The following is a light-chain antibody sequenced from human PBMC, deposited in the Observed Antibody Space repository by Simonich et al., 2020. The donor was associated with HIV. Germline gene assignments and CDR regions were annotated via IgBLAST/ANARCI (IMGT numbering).Light chain of an antibody. J-gene: IGKJ1*01. CDR3: QQYKNWPPWT. CDR2: GAS. V-gene: IGKV3-15*01. CDR1: QSVRSN. Sequence: EIVMTQSPATLSVSPGERATISCRASQSVRSNLAWYQQKPGRAPRLLIYGASTRATGIPARFSGSGSGTEFTLTISNLQSEDFGVYYCQQYKNWPPWTFGQGTNVEIK.